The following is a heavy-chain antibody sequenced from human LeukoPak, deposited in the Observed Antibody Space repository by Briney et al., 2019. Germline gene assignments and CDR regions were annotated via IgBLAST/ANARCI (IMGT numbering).Heavy chain of an antibody. J-gene: IGHJ3*02. CDR2: IYGSGTT. D-gene: IGHD4-23*01. CDR1: GGSISSYY. Sequence: PSETLSLTCTVPGGSISSYYWSWIRQPAGKGLEWIGHIYGSGTTNYDPSFKSRVTMSLDTSKNQFSLKLSSVTAADTAVYYCARRPYGGNAFDIWGQGTMVTVSA. V-gene: IGHV4-4*07. CDR3: ARRPYGGNAFDI.